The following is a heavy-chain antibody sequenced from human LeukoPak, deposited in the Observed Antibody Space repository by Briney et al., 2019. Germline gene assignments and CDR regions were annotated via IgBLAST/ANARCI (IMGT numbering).Heavy chain of an antibody. CDR2: INPGGAST. D-gene: IGHD3-10*01. Sequence: ASVKVPCKASGYIFTSYYMHWLRQAPGHRLEWMGIINPGGASTSYAQKFQGRVTMTRDTSTSTVYMELSSLRSEDTAVYYCAREVSMVRGVRAFDIWGQGTMVTVSS. V-gene: IGHV1-46*01. J-gene: IGHJ3*02. CDR3: AREVSMVRGVRAFDI. CDR1: GYIFTSYY.